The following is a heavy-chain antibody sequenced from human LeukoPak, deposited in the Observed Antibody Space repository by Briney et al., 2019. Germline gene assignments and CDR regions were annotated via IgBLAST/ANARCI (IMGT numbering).Heavy chain of an antibody. CDR1: GYTFTSYG. CDR2: ISAYNGNT. J-gene: IGHJ4*02. CDR3: ARLTDHMWFGESMGY. Sequence: ASVKVSCKASGYTFTSYGISWVRQAPGQGLEWMGWISAYNGNTNYAQKLQDRVTMTTDTSTSTAYMELRSLRSDDTAVYYCARLTDHMWFGESMGYWGQGTLVTVSS. D-gene: IGHD3-10*01. V-gene: IGHV1-18*01.